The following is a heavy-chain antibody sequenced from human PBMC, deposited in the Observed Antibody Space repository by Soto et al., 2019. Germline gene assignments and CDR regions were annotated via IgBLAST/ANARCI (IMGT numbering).Heavy chain of an antibody. CDR3: ARQKGY. CDR1: GYSFTSYW. J-gene: IGHJ4*02. V-gene: IGHV5-51*01. Sequence: GESLKISCKGSGYSFTSYWIGWVRQMPGKGLEWMGIIYPGDSQTRYNPSFQGQITISADKSITTAYLQRTSLKASDSAMYYCARQKGYWGQGTLVTVSS. CDR2: IYPGDSQT.